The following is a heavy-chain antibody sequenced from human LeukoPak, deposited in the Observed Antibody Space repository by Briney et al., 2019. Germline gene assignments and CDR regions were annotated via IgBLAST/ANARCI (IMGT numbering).Heavy chain of an antibody. CDR2: IWYDGSNK. Sequence: PGGSLRLSCAASGFTFGSYGMHWVRQAPGKGLEWVAVIWYDGSNKYYADSVKGRFTISRDNSKNTLYLQMNSLRAEDTAVYYCARVATAAGIGDAFDIWGQGTMVTVSS. D-gene: IGHD6-13*01. CDR3: ARVATAAGIGDAFDI. J-gene: IGHJ3*02. V-gene: IGHV3-33*01. CDR1: GFTFGSYG.